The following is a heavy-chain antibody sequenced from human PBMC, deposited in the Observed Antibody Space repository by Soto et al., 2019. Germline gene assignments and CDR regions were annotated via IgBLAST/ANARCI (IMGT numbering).Heavy chain of an antibody. Sequence: ASVKVSCKASGYTFTSYGISWVRQAPGQGLEWMGWIIPIFDTPTYAQNFQGRVTITADKSTNTVYMELSSLRSEDTAVYYCATHGATTMARGAMKHYYYVMDVWGQGTTVTVSS. V-gene: IGHV1-69*06. CDR2: IIPIFDTP. CDR3: ATHGATTMARGAMKHYYYVMDV. CDR1: GYTFTSYG. J-gene: IGHJ6*02. D-gene: IGHD3-10*01.